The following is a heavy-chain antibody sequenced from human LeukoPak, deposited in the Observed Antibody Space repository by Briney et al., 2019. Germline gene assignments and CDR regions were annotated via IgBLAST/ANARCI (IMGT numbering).Heavy chain of an antibody. V-gene: IGHV1-2*06. CDR3: AKFSSIAARGDAFDI. Sequence: GSSVKVSCKASGYTFTGYYMHWVRQAPGQGLEWMGRINPNSGGTNYAQKFQGRVTMTRDTSISTAYMELSRLRSDDTAVYYCAKFSSIAARGDAFDIWGQGTMVTVSS. D-gene: IGHD6-6*01. CDR1: GYTFTGYY. J-gene: IGHJ3*02. CDR2: INPNSGGT.